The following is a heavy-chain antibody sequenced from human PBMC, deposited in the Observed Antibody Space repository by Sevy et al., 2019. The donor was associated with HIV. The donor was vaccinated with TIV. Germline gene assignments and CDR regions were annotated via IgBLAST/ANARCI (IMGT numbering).Heavy chain of an antibody. CDR2: ISSSGSTI. D-gene: IGHD6-19*01. J-gene: IGHJ3*02. V-gene: IGHV3-48*03. CDR1: GFTFSSYE. Sequence: GGSLRLSCAASGFTFSSYEMNWVRQAPGKGLEWVSYISSSGSTIYYADSVKGRFTISRDNAKNSLYLQMNSLRAEDTAVYYGARAGLIAVDDAFDIWGQGTMVTVSS. CDR3: ARAGLIAVDDAFDI.